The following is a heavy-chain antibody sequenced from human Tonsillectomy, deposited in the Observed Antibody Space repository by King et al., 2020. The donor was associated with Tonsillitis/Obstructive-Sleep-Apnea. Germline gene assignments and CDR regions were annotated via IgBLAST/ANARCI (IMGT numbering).Heavy chain of an antibody. V-gene: IGHV4-59*01. D-gene: IGHD2-8*01. Sequence: LQLQESGPGLVKPSETLSLTCTVSGGSISSYYWSWIRQPPGKGLECIGYIYYSGSTNYNPSLKSRVTISVDTSKNQFSLKLSSVTAADTAVSYCAREGAVMNAFAIWGQGTMVTVSS. CDR1: GGSISSYY. CDR2: IYYSGST. CDR3: AREGAVMNAFAI. J-gene: IGHJ3*02.